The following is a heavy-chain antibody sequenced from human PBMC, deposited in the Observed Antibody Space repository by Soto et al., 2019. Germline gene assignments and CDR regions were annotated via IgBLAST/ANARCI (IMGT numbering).Heavy chain of an antibody. CDR3: AKGGLDGAYQFDYYYYGMDV. V-gene: IGHV3-30*18. J-gene: IGHJ6*02. D-gene: IGHD4-17*01. Sequence: QVQLVESGGGVVQPGRSLRLSCAASGFTFSSYGMHWVRQAPGKGLEWVAVISYDGSNKYYADSVKGRFTISRDNSKNTLYLQRNSLRAEDTAVYYCAKGGLDGAYQFDYYYYGMDVWGQGTTVTVSS. CDR1: GFTFSSYG. CDR2: ISYDGSNK.